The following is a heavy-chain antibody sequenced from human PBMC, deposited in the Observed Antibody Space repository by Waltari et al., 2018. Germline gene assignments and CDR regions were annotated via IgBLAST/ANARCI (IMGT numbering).Heavy chain of an antibody. V-gene: IGHV3-74*03. D-gene: IGHD2-15*01. J-gene: IGHJ3*01. CDR1: GFPFSRSW. Sequence: EVQLVESGGGLVQPGGSLRLSCAASGFPFSRSWIHWVRQFPGKGLMWVSRINNDGSSTVYADSVKGRFTISRDDAKNTVSLQMNNLSAEDTALYYCARAGLLGAFDVWGRGTMVTVSS. CDR2: INNDGSST. CDR3: ARAGLLGAFDV.